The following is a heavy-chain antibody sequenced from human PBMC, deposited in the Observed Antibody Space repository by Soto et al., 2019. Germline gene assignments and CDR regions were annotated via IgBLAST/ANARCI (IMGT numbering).Heavy chain of an antibody. CDR3: AKDRGGFANGWEYFDF. Sequence: DVQLVEAGGGFVQPGGALRVSCAASGFTFSSYTMGWGRQAPGEGLGGGSSVSGRGANTYYADSVKGRFSISRDNSKNTLYLQMNNLRGEDTAVYYCAKDRGGFANGWEYFDFWGQGTLVIVSS. CDR2: VSGRGANT. V-gene: IGHV3-23*04. CDR1: GFTFSSYT. J-gene: IGHJ4*02. D-gene: IGHD6-19*01.